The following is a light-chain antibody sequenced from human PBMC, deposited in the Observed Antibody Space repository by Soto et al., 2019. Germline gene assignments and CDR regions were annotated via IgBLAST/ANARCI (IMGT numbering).Light chain of an antibody. Sequence: EIVLTQSPGTLSLSPGERATLSCRASQSASSNYLAWYQQKPGQAPRLLIYAASTRATGIPDRFSGSGSGTDFTPTTSRLEPEDLAVYYCQEYGRSPPLIFGGGTKVEIK. CDR1: QSASSNY. CDR3: QEYGRSPPLI. V-gene: IGKV3-20*01. J-gene: IGKJ4*01. CDR2: AAS.